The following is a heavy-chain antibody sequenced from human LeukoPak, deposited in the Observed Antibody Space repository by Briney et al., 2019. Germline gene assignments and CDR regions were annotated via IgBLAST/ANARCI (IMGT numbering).Heavy chain of an antibody. CDR3: ARHRSGGSQDDAFDI. V-gene: IGHV3-21*01. CDR1: GFIFNSHS. D-gene: IGHD2-15*01. J-gene: IGHJ3*02. CDR2: ISSTSSYI. Sequence: GGSLRLSCAASGFIFNSHSMNWVRQAPGKGLEWVSSISSTSSYIYYADSVKSRFTISRDNAKNSLYLQMNSLRAEDTAVYYCARHRSGGSQDDAFDIWGQGTLVTVSS.